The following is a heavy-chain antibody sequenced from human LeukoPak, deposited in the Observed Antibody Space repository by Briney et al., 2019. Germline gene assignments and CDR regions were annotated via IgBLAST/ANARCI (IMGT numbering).Heavy chain of an antibody. CDR2: ITWNSGSI. J-gene: IGHJ3*02. V-gene: IGHV3-9*01. CDR3: AKVGGHIVGATSGAFDI. D-gene: IGHD1-26*01. CDR1: GFTFDDYA. Sequence: GGSLRLSCAASGFTFDDYAMHWVRHAPGKGLEWVSSITWNSGSIDYADSVKGRFTISRDNAKNSLYLQMNSLRAEDTALYYCAKVGGHIVGATSGAFDIWGQGTMVTVSS.